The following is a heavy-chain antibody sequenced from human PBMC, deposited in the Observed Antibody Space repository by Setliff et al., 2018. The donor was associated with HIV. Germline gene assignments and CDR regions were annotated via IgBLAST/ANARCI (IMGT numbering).Heavy chain of an antibody. D-gene: IGHD6-19*01. Sequence: GASLKVSCKASGYTFTSYYMHWVRQAPGQGLEWMGVINPINGDATFVRNFQGRGTMTRETSTKTVYMELSSLKFEDTAVYYCVRGGPRGLEVAALEFDSWGQGTLVTVSS. CDR3: VRGGPRGLEVAALEFDS. CDR2: INPINGDA. V-gene: IGHV1-46*01. J-gene: IGHJ4*02. CDR1: GYTFTSYY.